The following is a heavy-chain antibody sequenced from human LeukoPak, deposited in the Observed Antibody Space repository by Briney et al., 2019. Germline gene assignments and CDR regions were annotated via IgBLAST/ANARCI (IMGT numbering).Heavy chain of an antibody. D-gene: IGHD4-17*01. Sequence: ASVKVSCKASGYTFTSYGISWVRQAPGQGLEWMGWISAYNGNTNYAQKLQGRVTMTTDTSTSTAYMELRSLRSDDTAVYYCARQDGDYRGSYYYYYGMDVWGQGTTVTVSS. V-gene: IGHV1-18*01. J-gene: IGHJ6*02. CDR3: ARQDGDYRGSYYYYYGMDV. CDR1: GYTFTSYG. CDR2: ISAYNGNT.